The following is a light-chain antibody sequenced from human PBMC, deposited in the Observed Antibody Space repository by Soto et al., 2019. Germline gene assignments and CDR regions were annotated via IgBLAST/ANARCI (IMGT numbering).Light chain of an antibody. CDR3: QTLGTGIRL. CDR1: SGHSSYA. J-gene: IGLJ2*01. V-gene: IGLV4-69*01. CDR2: LNSDGSH. Sequence: QLVRTQSPSASASLGASVKLTCTLSSGHSSYAIAWHQQQPEKGPRYLMKLNSDGSHSKGDGIPGRFSGSSSGAERYLPISSLQSDNEADYYCQTLGTGIRLFGGGTKVAVL.